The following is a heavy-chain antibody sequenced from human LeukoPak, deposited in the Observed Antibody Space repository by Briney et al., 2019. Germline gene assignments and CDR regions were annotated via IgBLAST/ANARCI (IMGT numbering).Heavy chain of an antibody. J-gene: IGHJ4*02. CDR2: INTDGSDT. CDR1: GFTFSNHW. CDR3: ARNNWGIDD. D-gene: IGHD7-27*01. V-gene: IGHV3-74*01. Sequence: GESLRLSCAASGFTFSNHWMHWVRQVSGKGLVWVSRINTDGSDTSYADSVEGRFTISRDNARNTLYLQMNSLRPEDTAVYYCARNNWGIDDWGQGTLVTVSP.